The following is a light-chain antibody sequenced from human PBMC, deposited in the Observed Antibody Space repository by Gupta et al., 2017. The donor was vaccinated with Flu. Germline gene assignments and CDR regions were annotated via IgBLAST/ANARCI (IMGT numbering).Light chain of an antibody. J-gene: IGLJ2*01. CDR3: QAYDFSRVV. CDR1: RGTIARDH. CDR2: KEN. V-gene: IGLV6-57*01. Sequence: RGTIARDHVYWYQQRPGISPSTVIYKENQRPSGVPYRFSGSIDTTSDSPTLTVPGPESDADADCHSQAYDFSRVVFGGGTKLTVL.